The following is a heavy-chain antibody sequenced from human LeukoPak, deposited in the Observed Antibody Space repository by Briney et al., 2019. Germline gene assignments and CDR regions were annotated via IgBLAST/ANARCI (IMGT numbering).Heavy chain of an antibody. CDR2: ISYDGSNK. CDR3: VKGSVTYTGGYFDY. D-gene: IGHD3-10*01. V-gene: IGHV3-30*03. J-gene: IGHJ4*02. Sequence: GGSLRLSCAASGFTFSNYVMHWVRQAPAKGLEWVAVISYDGSNKYYADSVKGRFTISRDNSKNTLFTQMNSLRVEDTAVYHCVKGSVTYTGGYFDYWGQGTPVTVSS. CDR1: GFTFSNYV.